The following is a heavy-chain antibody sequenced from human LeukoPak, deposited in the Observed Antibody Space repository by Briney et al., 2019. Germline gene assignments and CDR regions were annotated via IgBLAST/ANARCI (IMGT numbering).Heavy chain of an antibody. CDR3: ASAGYNWNYCFDY. J-gene: IGHJ4*02. D-gene: IGHD1-7*01. Sequence: SVKVSCXASGGTFSSYAISWVRQAPGQGLEWMGGIIPIFGTANYAQKFQGRVTITTDESTSTAYMELSSLRSEDTAVYYCASAGYNWNYCFDYWGQGTLVTVSS. CDR2: IIPIFGTA. V-gene: IGHV1-69*05. CDR1: GGTFSSYA.